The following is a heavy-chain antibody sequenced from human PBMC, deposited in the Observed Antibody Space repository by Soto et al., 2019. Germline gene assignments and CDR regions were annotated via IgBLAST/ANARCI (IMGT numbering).Heavy chain of an antibody. D-gene: IGHD3-10*01. CDR2: IYYSGST. CDR1: GYSISSSNW. V-gene: IGHV4-28*01. CDR3: ARISYFAPAPRD. Sequence: QVQLQESGPGLVKPSDTLSLTCAVSGYSISSSNWWGWIRQPPGKGLERIGYIYYSGSTYYNPSLKGRVTMSVDTSKNQVSLKVRSVTGVDTAVYFCARISYFAPAPRDWGQGTLVTVSS. J-gene: IGHJ4*02.